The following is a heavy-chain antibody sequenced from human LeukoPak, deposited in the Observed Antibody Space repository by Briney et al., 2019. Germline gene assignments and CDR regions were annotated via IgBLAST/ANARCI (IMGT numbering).Heavy chain of an antibody. CDR2: IYQSGST. CDR3: ARANYWNYVEYFDY. V-gene: IGHV4-59*08. J-gene: IGHJ4*02. D-gene: IGHD1-7*01. CDR1: GGSISSYY. Sequence: NSSEPLSLPCTVSGGSISSYYWSWIRQPPGKALEWIGSIYQSGSTYYNPSLKSRVTISVDTSKNQFSLKVNSVSAADTAVYYCARANYWNYVEYFDYWGQGALVIVSS.